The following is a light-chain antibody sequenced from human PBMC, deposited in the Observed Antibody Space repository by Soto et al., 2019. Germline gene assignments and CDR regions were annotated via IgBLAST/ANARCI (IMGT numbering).Light chain of an antibody. Sequence: DIQMTQSPSTLSGSVGDRVTITCRARQSISSWLAWYQQKPGKAPKLLIYKASSLESAVPSRFSDSGSGTEFTLTISSLQPDDFATYYCQQYSSYSTFGQGTKVDIK. CDR1: QSISSW. V-gene: IGKV1-5*03. CDR2: KAS. J-gene: IGKJ1*01. CDR3: QQYSSYST.